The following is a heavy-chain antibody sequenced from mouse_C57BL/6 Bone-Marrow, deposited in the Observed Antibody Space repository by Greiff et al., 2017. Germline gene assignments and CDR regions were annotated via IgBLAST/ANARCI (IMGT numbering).Heavy chain of an antibody. Sequence: VKLMESGEGLVKPGGSLKLSCAASGFTFSSYAMSWVRQTPEKRLEWVAYISSGGDYIYYADTVKGRFTISRDNARNTLYLQMSSLKSEDTAMYYCTSPNHWFAYWGQGTLVTVSA. CDR1: GFTFSSYA. D-gene: IGHD6-1*01. CDR2: ISSGGDYI. J-gene: IGHJ3*01. CDR3: TSPNHWFAY. V-gene: IGHV5-9-1*02.